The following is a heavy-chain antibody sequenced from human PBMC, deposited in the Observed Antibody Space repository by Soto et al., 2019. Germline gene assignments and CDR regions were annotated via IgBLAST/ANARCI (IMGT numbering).Heavy chain of an antibody. V-gene: IGHV4-59*01. CDR2: IYYSGST. D-gene: IGHD1-20*01. J-gene: IGHJ4*02. CDR3: ARPTYNSGSPFDY. Sequence: SETLSLSCTVSGGSISSYYWSWIRQPPGKGLEWIGYIYYSGSTNYNPSLKSRVTISVDTSKNQFSLKLSSVTAADTAVYYCARPTYNSGSPFDYWGQGTLVTVSS. CDR1: GGSISSYY.